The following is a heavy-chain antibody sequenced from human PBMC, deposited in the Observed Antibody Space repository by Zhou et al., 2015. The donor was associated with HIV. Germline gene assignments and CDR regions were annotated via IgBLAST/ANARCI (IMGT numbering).Heavy chain of an antibody. D-gene: IGHD2-15*01. CDR3: ARDYLGYCSGGSCYPTYYYYGMDV. CDR2: IATYNGNT. Sequence: QVQLVQSGPEIKKPGASVKVSCKASGYTFTTYGLSWVRQAPGQGLEWMGWIATYNGNTNYAQKFQGRVTLTTDTSTSTAYMELRSLRSDDTAVYYCARDYLGYCSGGSCYPTYYYYGMDVWGQGTTVTVSS. J-gene: IGHJ6*02. CDR1: GYTFTTYG. V-gene: IGHV1-18*01.